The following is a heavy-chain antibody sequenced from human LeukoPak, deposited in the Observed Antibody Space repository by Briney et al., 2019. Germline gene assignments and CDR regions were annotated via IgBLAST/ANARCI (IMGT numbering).Heavy chain of an antibody. J-gene: IGHJ4*02. V-gene: IGHV3-30*02. D-gene: IGHD5-18*01. CDR2: IRYDGSNK. Sequence: PGGSLRLSCAASGFTFSTCVMHWVRQAPGRGLEWVAFIRYDGSNKDYADSVQGRFTISRDNSKNTLYLQMNSLRAEDTAVYYCAKTFIHLWSAPDYWGQGTLVTVSS. CDR3: AKTFIHLWSAPDY. CDR1: GFTFSTCV.